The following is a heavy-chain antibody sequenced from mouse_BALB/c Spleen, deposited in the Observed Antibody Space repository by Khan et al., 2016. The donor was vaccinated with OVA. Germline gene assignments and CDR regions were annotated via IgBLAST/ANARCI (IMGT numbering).Heavy chain of an antibody. V-gene: IGHV3-2*02. D-gene: IGHD1-1*01. CDR1: GYSITSGYA. Sequence: EVKLLESGPGLVKPSQSLSLTCTVTGYSITSGYAWNWIRQFPGNKLEWMGYISYSGGTSYNPSLKSRISITRDTSKNQFFLQLNSVTTEDTATYYCARGNYYGDYFDYWGPGTTLTVYS. J-gene: IGHJ2*01. CDR2: ISYSGGT. CDR3: ARGNYYGDYFDY.